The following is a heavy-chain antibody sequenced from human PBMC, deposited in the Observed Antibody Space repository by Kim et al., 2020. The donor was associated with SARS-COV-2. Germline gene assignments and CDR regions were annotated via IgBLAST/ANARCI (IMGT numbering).Heavy chain of an antibody. CDR1: GYSFGSYW. CDR3: VRRAGLGYFYMDV. V-gene: IGHV5-51*01. J-gene: IGHJ6*03. Sequence: GESLQISCKASGYSFGSYWIGWVRQIPGKGLEWRGIIYGGDSDTRYSRSFQGQVTISADKSIATAFLQWSSLKASDTAMYYCVRRAGLGYFYMDVWGKGTPVTVSS. D-gene: IGHD3-22*01. CDR2: IYGGDSDT.